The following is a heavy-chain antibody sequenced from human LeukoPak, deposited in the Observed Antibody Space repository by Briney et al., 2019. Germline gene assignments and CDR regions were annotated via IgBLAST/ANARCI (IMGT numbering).Heavy chain of an antibody. D-gene: IGHD2-15*01. Sequence: SQTLSLTCAISGDSVSNNSAAWNWIRQSPSRGLEWLGWTYYRSKWSSASGVSVKGRVTIVPDTSKNQFSLHLISVTSDDTAVYYCARGAKYCSGGTCYSRNFDFWGQGALVTVSS. CDR3: ARGAKYCSGGTCYSRNFDF. CDR2: TYYRSKWSS. J-gene: IGHJ4*02. V-gene: IGHV6-1*01. CDR1: GDSVSNNSAA.